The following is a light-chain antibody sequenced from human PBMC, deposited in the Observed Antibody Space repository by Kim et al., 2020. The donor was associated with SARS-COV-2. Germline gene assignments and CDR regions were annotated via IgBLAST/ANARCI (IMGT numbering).Light chain of an antibody. J-gene: IGLJ3*02. Sequence: AWGQTVRLTCQGDSLRNYYATWYQQRPGQAPVLVLYGKYNRPSGIPDRFSGSASGNTASLTITGAQAEDEADYYCNSRDSSGDHVVFGGGTQLTVL. CDR1: SLRNYY. CDR3: NSRDSSGDHVV. V-gene: IGLV3-19*01. CDR2: GKY.